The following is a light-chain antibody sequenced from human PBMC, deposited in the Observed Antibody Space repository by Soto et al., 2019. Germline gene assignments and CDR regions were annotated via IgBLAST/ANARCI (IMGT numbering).Light chain of an antibody. CDR3: QQYDTSSWT. Sequence: DILLTQCPATRSFSLGDRVTSTSGASQSISSYLTWYQQKPGKAPKLLIYASSTLHSGVPSRFSGSGSATDFTLIISSLQAEDFATYYCQQYDTSSWTFGQGTKVDIK. V-gene: IGKV1-39*01. CDR1: QSISSY. CDR2: ASS. J-gene: IGKJ1*01.